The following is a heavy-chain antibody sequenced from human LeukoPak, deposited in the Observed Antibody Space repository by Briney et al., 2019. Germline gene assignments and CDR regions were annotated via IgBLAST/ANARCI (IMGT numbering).Heavy chain of an antibody. J-gene: IGHJ4*02. CDR3: ARVSVSGTYDY. CDR1: DGSISSYY. Sequence: SETLSLTCTVPDGSISSYYWSWIRQPAGKGLEWIGRIYSSGSTNYNPSLKSRVTMSVDTSKNQFSLKLSSVTDADTAVYYCARVSVSGTYDYWGQGTLVTVSS. D-gene: IGHD1-26*01. V-gene: IGHV4-4*07. CDR2: IYSSGST.